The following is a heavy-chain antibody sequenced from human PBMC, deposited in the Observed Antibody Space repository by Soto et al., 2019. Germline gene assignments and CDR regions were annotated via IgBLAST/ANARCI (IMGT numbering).Heavy chain of an antibody. J-gene: IGHJ5*02. D-gene: IGHD2-15*01. CDR3: ARGVGRGYCSGGSCWSPWFDP. Sequence: SVKVSFKASGGTFSSYAISWVRQAPGQGLEWMGGIIPIFGTANYAQKFQGRVTITADESTSTAYMELSSLRSEDTAVYYCARGVGRGYCSGGSCWSPWFDPWGQGTLVTVSS. CDR2: IIPIFGTA. V-gene: IGHV1-69*13. CDR1: GGTFSSYA.